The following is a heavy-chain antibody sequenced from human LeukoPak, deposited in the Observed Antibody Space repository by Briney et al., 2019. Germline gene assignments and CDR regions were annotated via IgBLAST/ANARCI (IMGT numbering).Heavy chain of an antibody. CDR3: ARAGTRQLYYYYGMDV. V-gene: IGHV4-34*01. CDR1: GGSFSGYY. J-gene: IGHJ6*02. CDR2: INHSGST. D-gene: IGHD2-2*01. Sequence: SETLSPTCAVYGGSFSGYYWSWIRQPPGKWREWVGEINHSGSTNYNRSLKSRVTISVDTSKNQFSLKLSSVTAADAAVYYCARAGTRQLYYYYGMDVWGQGTTVTVSS.